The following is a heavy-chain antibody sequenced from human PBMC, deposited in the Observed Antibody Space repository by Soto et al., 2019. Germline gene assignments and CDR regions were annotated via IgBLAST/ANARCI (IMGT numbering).Heavy chain of an antibody. CDR1: GFTFGDYA. V-gene: IGHV3-49*03. J-gene: IGHJ3*02. Sequence: GGSLRLSCTASGFTFGDYAMSWFRQAPGKGLEWVGFIRSKAYGGTTEYAASVKGRFTISRDDSKSIAYLQMNSLKTEDTAVYYCTREEGQEVVVAANYAFDIWGQGTMVTVSS. D-gene: IGHD2-15*01. CDR2: IRSKAYGGTT. CDR3: TREEGQEVVVAANYAFDI.